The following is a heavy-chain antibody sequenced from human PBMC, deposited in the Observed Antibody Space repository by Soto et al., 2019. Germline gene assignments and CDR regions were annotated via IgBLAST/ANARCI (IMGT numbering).Heavy chain of an antibody. CDR3: ARPIAVADHYYGMDV. Sequence: SVKVSCKASGGTFSSYAISWVRQAPGQGLEWMGGIIPIFGTANYAQKFQGRVTITADESTSTAYMELSSLRSEDTAVYYCARPIAVADHYYGMDVWGQGTTVTVSS. CDR2: IIPIFGTA. CDR1: GGTFSSYA. D-gene: IGHD6-19*01. V-gene: IGHV1-69*13. J-gene: IGHJ6*02.